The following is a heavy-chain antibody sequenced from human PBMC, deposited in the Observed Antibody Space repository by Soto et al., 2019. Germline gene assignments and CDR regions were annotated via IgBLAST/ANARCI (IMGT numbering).Heavy chain of an antibody. CDR1: VFTFSNYG. J-gene: IGHJ4*02. Sequence: PGGSLRLSCAASVFTFSNYGMHWVRQAPGKGLEWVAVIWYDGTNKYYADSVKGRFTISRDNSRNTLYLQMDSLRVDDTAVYYCGRDLTDGSRIGETFVYWSQGNLVTVSS. CDR3: GRDLTDGSRIGETFVY. D-gene: IGHD1-26*01. CDR2: IWYDGTNK. V-gene: IGHV3-33*01.